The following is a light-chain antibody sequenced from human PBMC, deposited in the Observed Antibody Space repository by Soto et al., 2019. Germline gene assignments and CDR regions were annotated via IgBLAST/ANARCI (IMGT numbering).Light chain of an antibody. CDR2: DNS. V-gene: IGLV1-40*01. Sequence: QSVLTQPPSVSGAPGQRVTISCTGSSCNIGAGYDVHWYQQLPGTAPKLLIYDNSIRPSGVPDRFSGSKSGTSASLAITGLQAEDEADYYCQSYDSSLSGSVFGGGTKLTVL. CDR3: QSYDSSLSGSV. CDR1: SCNIGAGYD. J-gene: IGLJ3*02.